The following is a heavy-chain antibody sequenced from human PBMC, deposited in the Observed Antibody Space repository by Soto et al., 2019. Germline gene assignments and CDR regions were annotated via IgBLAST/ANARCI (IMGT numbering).Heavy chain of an antibody. J-gene: IGHJ6*02. Sequence: SETLSLTCTVSGGSISSGGYYWSWIRQHPGKGLEWIVYIYYSGSTYYNPSLKSRVTISVDTSKNQFSLKLSSVTAADTAVYYCARGVMVRGDPYYYGMDVWGQGTTVTVSS. CDR2: IYYSGST. CDR1: GGSISSGGYY. CDR3: ARGVMVRGDPYYYGMDV. D-gene: IGHD3-10*01. V-gene: IGHV4-31*03.